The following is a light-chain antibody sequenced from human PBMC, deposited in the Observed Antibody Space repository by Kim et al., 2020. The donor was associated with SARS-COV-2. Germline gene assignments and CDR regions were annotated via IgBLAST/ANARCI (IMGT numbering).Light chain of an antibody. CDR3: QYYDNSLSGYV. Sequence: QPVLTQPPSVSGSPGQRVTISCTGSSSNIGTGYDVHWYQQFPGAAPKFLIYGNDNRPSGVPARFSGSKSGTSASLPITGLQPADEADYYCQYYDNSLSGYVFGTGTKVTVL. CDR1: SSNIGTGYD. CDR2: GND. V-gene: IGLV1-40*01. J-gene: IGLJ1*01.